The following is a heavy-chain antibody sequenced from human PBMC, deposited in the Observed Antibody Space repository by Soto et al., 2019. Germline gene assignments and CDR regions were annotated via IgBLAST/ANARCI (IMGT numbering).Heavy chain of an antibody. D-gene: IGHD2-21*01. CDR2: TYHSGST. CDR3: ARYRGGDYYFFYIDV. CDR1: GGSISGYY. Sequence: PSETLSLACTVSGGSISGYYWTWIRQPPGKGLEWIGYTYHSGSTNFNPSLKSRVTITVDTSKNQFSLKLTSVTAADTAMYYCARYRGGDYYFFYIDVWGKGTAVTGSS. V-gene: IGHV4-59*01. J-gene: IGHJ6*03.